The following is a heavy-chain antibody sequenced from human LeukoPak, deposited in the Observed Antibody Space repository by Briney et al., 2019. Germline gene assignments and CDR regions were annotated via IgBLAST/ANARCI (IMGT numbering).Heavy chain of an antibody. Sequence: GGSLRLSCAASGFTFSSYEMNWVRQAPGKGLEWVSYISTSGSTTYYADSVKGRFTFSRDNAKNSLYLQMNSLRAEDTAVYYCARDSFVRYFDWFKPAYYYYYGMDVWGQGTTVTVSS. V-gene: IGHV3-48*03. CDR1: GFTFSSYE. D-gene: IGHD3-9*01. J-gene: IGHJ6*02. CDR3: ARDSFVRYFDWFKPAYYYYYGMDV. CDR2: ISTSGSTT.